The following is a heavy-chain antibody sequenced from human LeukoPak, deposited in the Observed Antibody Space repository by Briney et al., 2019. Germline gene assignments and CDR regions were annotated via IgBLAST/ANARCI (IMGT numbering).Heavy chain of an antibody. CDR3: ASWSLVRDGGPDY. D-gene: IGHD4-23*01. J-gene: IGHJ4*02. CDR2: ISAYNGNT. Sequence: GASVKVSCKASGYTFTSYGISWVRQAPGQGLEWMGWISAYNGNTNYAQKLQGRVTVTTDTSTSTAYMELRGLRSDDTAVYYCASWSLVRDGGPDYWGQGTLVTVSS. CDR1: GYTFTSYG. V-gene: IGHV1-18*01.